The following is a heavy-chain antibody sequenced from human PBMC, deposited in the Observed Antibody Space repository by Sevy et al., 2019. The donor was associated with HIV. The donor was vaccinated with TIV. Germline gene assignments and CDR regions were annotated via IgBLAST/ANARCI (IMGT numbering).Heavy chain of an antibody. J-gene: IGHJ4*02. D-gene: IGHD2-8*01. Sequence: GESLKISCVASGFTFSNFGIHWVRQAPGKGLEWVAGIWYDESNKYYADSVKGRFTISRDNSKNTLYLQMNSLRAEDTAVYYCARDGEYCTNGVCSWGLFDYWGQGTLVTVSS. CDR3: ARDGEYCTNGVCSWGLFDY. CDR1: GFTFSNFG. CDR2: IWYDESNK. V-gene: IGHV3-33*01.